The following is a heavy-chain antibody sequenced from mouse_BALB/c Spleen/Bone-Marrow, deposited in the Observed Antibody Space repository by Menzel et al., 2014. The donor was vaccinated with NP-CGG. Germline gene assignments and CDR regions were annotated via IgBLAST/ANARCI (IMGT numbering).Heavy chain of an antibody. D-gene: IGHD1-2*01. CDR2: IDPANGNT. Sequence: EVKLVESGAELVKPGASVELSCTASGFNIKDTYIHWVKQRPEQGLEWIGRIDPANGNTKYDPKFQGKATITADTSSNTAYLQLSSLTSEDTAVYYCAEITTAAYYVMDYWGQGTSVTVSS. CDR3: AEITTAAYYVMDY. V-gene: IGHV14-3*02. J-gene: IGHJ4*01. CDR1: GFNIKDTY.